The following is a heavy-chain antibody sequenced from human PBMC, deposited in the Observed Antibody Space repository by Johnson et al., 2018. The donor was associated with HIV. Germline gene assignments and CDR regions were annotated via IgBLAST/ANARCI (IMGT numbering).Heavy chain of an antibody. J-gene: IGHJ3*02. CDR2: ISYDGTNK. Sequence: QVQLVESGGGLVQPGGSLRLSCATSGFTFSSYAMHWVRQAPGKGLEWVAVISYDGTNKYYADSVKGRFTISRDNSKNTLYLQMDSLRLEDAALYYCARGRKDIEAADGLDNDAFDMWGQGTFVTVSS. V-gene: IGHV3-30*04. CDR1: GFTFSSYA. CDR3: ARGRKDIEAADGLDNDAFDM. D-gene: IGHD6-13*01.